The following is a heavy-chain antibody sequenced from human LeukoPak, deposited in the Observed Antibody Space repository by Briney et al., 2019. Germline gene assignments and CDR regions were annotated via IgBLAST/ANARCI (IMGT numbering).Heavy chain of an antibody. V-gene: IGHV3-53*01. CDR3: AKDARRSDGWYFFDR. CDR1: GFNVSNNY. Sequence: GGSLRLSCAASGFNVSNNYMNWVRQAPGKGLEWVSVIFSSGPTYYADSVKGRFTISRDTSMNALYLQMNSLRAEDTAVYYCAKDARRSDGWYFFDRWGQGTLVTVSS. CDR2: IFSSGPT. J-gene: IGHJ4*02. D-gene: IGHD6-19*01.